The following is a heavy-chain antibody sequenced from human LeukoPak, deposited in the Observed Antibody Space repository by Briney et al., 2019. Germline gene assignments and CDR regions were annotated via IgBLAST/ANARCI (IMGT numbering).Heavy chain of an antibody. V-gene: IGHV4-39*01. CDR2: IYYSGST. CDR3: ARQFITMVRGVTGSMDV. CDR1: GYSISSSYY. D-gene: IGHD3-10*01. Sequence: SETLSLTCTVSGYSISSSYYWGWIRQPPGKGLEWIESIYYSGSTYYNPSLKSRVTISVDTSKNQFSLKLSSVTAADTAVYYCARQFITMVRGVTGSMDVWGKGTTVTISS. J-gene: IGHJ6*04.